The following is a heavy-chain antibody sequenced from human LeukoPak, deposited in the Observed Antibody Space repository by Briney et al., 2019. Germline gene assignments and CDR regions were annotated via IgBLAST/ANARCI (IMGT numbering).Heavy chain of an antibody. Sequence: PSETLSLTCTVSGYSISSGYYWGWIRQPPGKVLEWIGSIYHSGSTYYNPSLKSRVTISVATSKSQFSLKLRSVTAADTAVYYCARGYNVLTGYYYFDYWGQGTLVTVSS. D-gene: IGHD3-9*01. CDR1: GYSISSGYY. V-gene: IGHV4-38-2*02. J-gene: IGHJ4*02. CDR2: IYHSGST. CDR3: ARGYNVLTGYYYFDY.